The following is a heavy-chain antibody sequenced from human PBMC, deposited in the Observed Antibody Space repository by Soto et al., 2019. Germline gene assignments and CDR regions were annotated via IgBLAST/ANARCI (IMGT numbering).Heavy chain of an antibody. Sequence: SETLPLTCTVSCDSISSGANYWSWIRQPPGKGLAWIGYISYSGSTYYNPTLKSRVTISVDRSKNLFSLKLSSVTVADTAVYYCARVDIFTVYGCMDVRGKGTTVTISS. CDR1: CDSISSGANY. CDR2: ISYSGST. CDR3: ARVDIFTVYGCMDV. J-gene: IGHJ6*04. D-gene: IGHD3-9*01. V-gene: IGHV4-30-4*01.